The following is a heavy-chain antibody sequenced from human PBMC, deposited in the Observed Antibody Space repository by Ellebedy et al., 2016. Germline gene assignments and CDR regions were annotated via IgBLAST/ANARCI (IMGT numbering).Heavy chain of an antibody. CDR1: GFTFSSYS. J-gene: IGHJ4*02. V-gene: IGHV3-21*01. D-gene: IGHD3-22*01. CDR3: ATQASGYSVPFDF. CDR2: ISSSSSYI. Sequence: GGSLRLXXAASGFTFSSYSMNWVRQAPGKGLEWVSSISSSSSYIYYADSVKGRFTVSRDNAKNSLYLQMNSLRAEDTAVYYCATQASGYSVPFDFWGQGTLVTVSS.